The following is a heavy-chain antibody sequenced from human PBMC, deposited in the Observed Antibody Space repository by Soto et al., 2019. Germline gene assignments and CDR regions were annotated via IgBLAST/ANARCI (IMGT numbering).Heavy chain of an antibody. Sequence: GGSLRLSCAGSGFTFSNYGIHWVRQAPGKGLEWVAVISYDGSNKKHADSVQGRFTISRDNSENTVSLQMNSLRAEDTAVYYCVKSGFSYYYFDYWGQGTLVTVSS. J-gene: IGHJ4*02. V-gene: IGHV3-30*18. CDR3: VKSGFSYYYFDY. CDR2: ISYDGSNK. CDR1: GFTFSNYG. D-gene: IGHD3-10*01.